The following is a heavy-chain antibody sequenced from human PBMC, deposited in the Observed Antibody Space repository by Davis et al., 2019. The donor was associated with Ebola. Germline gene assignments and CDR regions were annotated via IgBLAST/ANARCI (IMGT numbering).Heavy chain of an antibody. CDR1: GSTFSNYW. V-gene: IGHV3-7*01. D-gene: IGHD6-19*01. CDR2: IRQDGSAK. CDR3: ARDSGWYRFDY. Sequence: GESLKISCVASGSTFSNYWMTWVRQAPGKGLEWVANIRQDGSAKYSVDSVKGRFTMSRDNAKNSLYLQMNSLRAEDTAVYYCARDSGWYRFDYWGQGTLVTVSS. J-gene: IGHJ4*02.